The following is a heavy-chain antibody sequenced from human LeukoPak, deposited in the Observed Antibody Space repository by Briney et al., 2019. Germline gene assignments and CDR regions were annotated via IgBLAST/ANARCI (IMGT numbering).Heavy chain of an antibody. CDR2: IKSKTDGGTT. CDR1: GFTFSNAW. CDR3: TTRADSSGFGVDY. Sequence: PGGSLRLSCAASGFTFSNAWMSWVRQAPGKGLEWVGRIKSKTDGGTTDYAAPVKGRFTISRDDSKNTLYLQMNSLKTEDTAVYYCTTRADSSGFGVDYWSQGTLVTVSS. D-gene: IGHD3-22*01. J-gene: IGHJ4*02. V-gene: IGHV3-15*01.